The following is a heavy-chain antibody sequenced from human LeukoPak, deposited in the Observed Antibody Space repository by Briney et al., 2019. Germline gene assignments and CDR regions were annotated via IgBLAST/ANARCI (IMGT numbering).Heavy chain of an antibody. CDR1: GYSISSYY. CDR3: AREWVYYDSSGYYYPNAFDI. V-gene: IGHV4-4*07. Sequence: SETLSLTCAVSGYSISSYYWSWIRQPAGKGLEWIGRIYTSGSTNYNPSLKSRVTMSVDTSKNQFSLKLSSVTAADTAVYYCAREWVYYDSSGYYYPNAFDIWGQGTMVTVSS. D-gene: IGHD3-22*01. CDR2: IYTSGST. J-gene: IGHJ3*02.